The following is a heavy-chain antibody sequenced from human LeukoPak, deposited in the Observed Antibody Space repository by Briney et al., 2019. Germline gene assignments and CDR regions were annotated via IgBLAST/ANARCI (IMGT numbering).Heavy chain of an antibody. V-gene: IGHV5-51*01. Sequence: GESLKISCKGSGYSFTSYWIGWVRQLPGKGLEWMGIIYPGDSDTRYSPSFQGQVTISADKSISTAYLQWSSLKASDTAMYYCARLHDYGDPQHFDYWAREPWSPSPQ. CDR2: IYPGDSDT. D-gene: IGHD4-17*01. J-gene: IGHJ4*02. CDR3: ARLHDYGDPQHFDY. CDR1: GYSFTSYW.